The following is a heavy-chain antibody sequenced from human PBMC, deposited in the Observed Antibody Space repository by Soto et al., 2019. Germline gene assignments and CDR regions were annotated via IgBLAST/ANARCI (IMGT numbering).Heavy chain of an antibody. CDR1: GGSISSSSYY. D-gene: IGHD6-19*01. CDR3: ARHSAYYSRGWVFDY. Sequence: SETLSLTCTVSGGSISSSSYYWGWIRQPPGKGLEWIGSIYYSGSTYYNPSLKSRVTISVDTSKNQFSLKLSSVTAADTAVYCCARHSAYYSRGWVFDYWGQGTLVTVPQ. J-gene: IGHJ4*02. V-gene: IGHV4-39*01. CDR2: IYYSGST.